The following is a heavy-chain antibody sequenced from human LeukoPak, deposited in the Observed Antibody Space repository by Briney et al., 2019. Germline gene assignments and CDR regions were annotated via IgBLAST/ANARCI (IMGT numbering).Heavy chain of an antibody. Sequence: GGSLRLSCAASGFTFNTYGMNWARQAPGKGLEWISSIDSSSGYMFYADSVKGRFIISRDNAKNSLYLQMNSLRAEDTAVYYCARDPSASSSWDFDYWGQGTLVTVSS. CDR2: IDSSSGYM. J-gene: IGHJ4*02. CDR1: GFTFNTYG. D-gene: IGHD6-13*01. V-gene: IGHV3-21*01. CDR3: ARDPSASSSWDFDY.